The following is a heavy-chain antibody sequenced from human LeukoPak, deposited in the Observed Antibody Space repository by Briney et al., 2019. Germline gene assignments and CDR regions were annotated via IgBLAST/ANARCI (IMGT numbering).Heavy chain of an antibody. D-gene: IGHD2-21*02. Sequence: SETLSLTCTVSGGSISSYYWSWIRQPPGKGLEWIGYIYYTGSTNYNPSLKSRVTISVDTSKNQFPLKLNSVTAADTAVYYCARWRYCGGDCYPSAFDIWGQGTMVTVAS. J-gene: IGHJ3*02. CDR2: IYYTGST. V-gene: IGHV4-59*01. CDR1: GGSISSYY. CDR3: ARWRYCGGDCYPSAFDI.